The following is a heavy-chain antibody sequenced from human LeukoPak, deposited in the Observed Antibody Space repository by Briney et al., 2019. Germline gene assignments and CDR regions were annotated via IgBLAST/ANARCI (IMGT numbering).Heavy chain of an antibody. CDR1: GFAFNTYS. CDR3: AKAPVTTCRGAYCYPFDY. V-gene: IGHV3-21*03. Sequence: PGGSLRLSCAASGFAFNTYSMNWVRQAPGKGLEWVSFIFSSSTYIYYTDSVKGRFTISRDNARNSLYLQMDNLRAEDTGVYYCAKAPVTTCRGAYCYPFDYWGQGTLVTVSS. D-gene: IGHD2-21*01. J-gene: IGHJ4*02. CDR2: IFSSSTYI.